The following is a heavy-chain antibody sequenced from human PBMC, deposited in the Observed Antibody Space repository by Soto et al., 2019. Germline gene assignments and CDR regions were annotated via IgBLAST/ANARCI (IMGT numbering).Heavy chain of an antibody. D-gene: IGHD1-26*01. CDR2: INPSGGST. CDR3: ARRSAVYISGSYELDY. J-gene: IGHJ4*02. Sequence: GASVKVSCKASGYTFTSYYMHWVRQAPGQGLEWMGIINPSGGSTSYAQKFQGRVTMTRDTSTSTVYMELSSLRSEDTAVYYCARRSAVYISGSYELDYWGQGTLVTVSS. V-gene: IGHV1-46*03. CDR1: GYTFTSYY.